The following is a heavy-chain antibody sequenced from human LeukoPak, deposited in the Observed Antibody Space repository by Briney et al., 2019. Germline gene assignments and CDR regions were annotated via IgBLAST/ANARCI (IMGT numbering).Heavy chain of an antibody. CDR2: ISYDGSNK. CDR3: ARDSVYYGSGSPSGDFDY. CDR1: GFTFSSYA. Sequence: GGSLRLSCAASGFTFSSYAMHWVRQAPGKGLEWVAVISYDGSNKYYADSVKGRFTISRDNSKNTLYLQMNSLRAEDTAVYYCARDSVYYGSGSPSGDFDYWGQGTLVTASS. J-gene: IGHJ4*02. V-gene: IGHV3-30-3*01. D-gene: IGHD3-10*01.